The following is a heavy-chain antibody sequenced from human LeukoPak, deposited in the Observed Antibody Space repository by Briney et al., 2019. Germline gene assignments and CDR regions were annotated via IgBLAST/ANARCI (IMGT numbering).Heavy chain of an antibody. V-gene: IGHV3-64*01. CDR1: GFTFSSYV. D-gene: IGHD4-17*01. CDR2: IGSNGGST. Sequence: GGSLRLSCAASGFTFSSYVMHWVRQAPGKGLEYVSAIGSNGGSTYYANSVKGRFTISRDNSKNTLYLQMGSLRAEDMAVYYCAREGAPVTTVTTPVYFDYWGQGTLVTVSS. J-gene: IGHJ4*02. CDR3: AREGAPVTTVTTPVYFDY.